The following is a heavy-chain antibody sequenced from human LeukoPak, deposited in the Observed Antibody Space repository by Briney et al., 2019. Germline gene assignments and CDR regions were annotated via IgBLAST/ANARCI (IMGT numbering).Heavy chain of an antibody. CDR2: INPSGGST. CDR3: ARDKMAGRDGYNFGIFDI. D-gene: IGHD5-24*01. V-gene: IGHV1-46*01. J-gene: IGHJ3*02. Sequence: ASXXVSCKASGYTFTSYYMHWVRQAPGQGLEWMGIINPSGGSTSYAQKFQGRVTITRDTSTSTVYMELSSLRSEDTAVYYCARDKMAGRDGYNFGIFDIWGQGTMVTVSS. CDR1: GYTFTSYY.